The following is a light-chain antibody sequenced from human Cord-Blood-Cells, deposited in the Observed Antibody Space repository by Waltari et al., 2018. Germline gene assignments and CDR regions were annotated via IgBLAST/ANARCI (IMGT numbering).Light chain of an antibody. V-gene: IGLV1-44*01. CDR1: SSNIGSNT. Sequence: QSVLTQPPPASGTPGQRVTISCSGSSSNIGSNTVYWYQQLPGTAPKLLIYSNNQRPSGGPDRVAGAKSGTSASLAISGLQSEDEADYYCAAWDDSLNGLVFGGGTKLTVL. CDR3: AAWDDSLNGLV. CDR2: SNN. J-gene: IGLJ3*02.